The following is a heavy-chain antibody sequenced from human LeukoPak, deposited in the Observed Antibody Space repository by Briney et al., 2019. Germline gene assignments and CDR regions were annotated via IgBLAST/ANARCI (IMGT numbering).Heavy chain of an antibody. CDR1: GYTFTRYA. Sequence: ASMMVSCKASGYTFTRYAMHWVRQAPGQSLDWMGWINTGNGNTKYSPKFQGRVTLSRDTSANTVYMEVTSLRSEDTAVYYCATRSESSYGGVFDFWGQGSLVTVSS. CDR2: INTGNGNT. CDR3: ATRSESSYGGVFDF. D-gene: IGHD3-10*01. J-gene: IGHJ4*02. V-gene: IGHV1-3*04.